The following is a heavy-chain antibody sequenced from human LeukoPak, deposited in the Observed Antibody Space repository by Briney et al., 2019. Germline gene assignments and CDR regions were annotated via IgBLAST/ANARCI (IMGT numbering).Heavy chain of an antibody. CDR2: ISGSGGST. CDR3: AKEGCSSTSCYLSEFDY. CDR1: GFTFSSYA. Sequence: GGSLRLSCAASGFTFSSYAMSWVRQALGKGLEWGSAISGSGGSTYYADSVKGRFTISRDNSKNTLYLQMNSLRAEDTAVYYCAKEGCSSTSCYLSEFDYWGQGTLVTVSS. D-gene: IGHD2-2*01. J-gene: IGHJ4*02. V-gene: IGHV3-23*01.